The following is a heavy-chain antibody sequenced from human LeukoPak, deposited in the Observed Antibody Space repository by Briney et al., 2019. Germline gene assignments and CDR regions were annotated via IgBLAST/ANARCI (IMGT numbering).Heavy chain of an antibody. D-gene: IGHD5-12*01. Sequence: GGSLRLSCAASGFTFSSYGMHWVRQAPGKGLEWVAFIRYDGSNKYYADSVEGRFTISRDNSKNTLYLQMNSLRAEDTAVYYCARAYSGYDYALGYWGQGTLVTVSS. CDR1: GFTFSSYG. J-gene: IGHJ4*02. CDR3: ARAYSGYDYALGY. V-gene: IGHV3-30*02. CDR2: IRYDGSNK.